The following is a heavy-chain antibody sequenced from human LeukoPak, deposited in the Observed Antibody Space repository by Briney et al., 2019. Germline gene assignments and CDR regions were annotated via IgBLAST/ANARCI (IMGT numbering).Heavy chain of an antibody. J-gene: IGHJ4*02. CDR2: ISYDGSNK. D-gene: IGHD3-10*01. CDR3: ARDYYGSGSGIDY. CDR1: GFTFSSYA. Sequence: GRSLRLSCAASGFTFSSYAMHWVRQAPGKGLEWVAVISYDGSNKYYADSVKGRFTISRDNSKNTLYLQMNSLRAEDTAVYYCARDYYGSGSGIDYWGQGTLVTVSS. V-gene: IGHV3-30-3*01.